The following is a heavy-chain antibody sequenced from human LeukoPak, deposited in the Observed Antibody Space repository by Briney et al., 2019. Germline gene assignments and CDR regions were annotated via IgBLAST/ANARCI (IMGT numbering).Heavy chain of an antibody. CDR2: IKQDGSEK. J-gene: IGHJ6*03. CDR1: GFTFSSYW. V-gene: IGHV3-7*01. D-gene: IGHD2-2*01. CDR3: AREVVVVPAAHYYYYYMDV. Sequence: GGSLRLSCAASGFTFSSYWMSWVRQAPGKGLEWVANIKQDGSEKYYVDSVKGRFTISRDNAKNSLYLQMNSLRAEDTAVYYCAREVVVVPAAHYYYYYMDVWGKGTTVTVSS.